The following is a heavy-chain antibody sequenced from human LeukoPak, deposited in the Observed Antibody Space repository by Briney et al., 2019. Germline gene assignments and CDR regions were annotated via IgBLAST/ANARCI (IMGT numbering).Heavy chain of an antibody. CDR3: ARAINELGTVAGAFDI. CDR2: INPNSGGT. V-gene: IGHV1-2*06. Sequence: GASVMVSCKASGYTFTGYYMHWVRQAPGQGLEWMGRINPNSGGTNYAQKFQGRVTMTRDTSISTAYMELSRLRSDDTAVYYCARAINELGTVAGAFDIWGQGTMVTVSS. J-gene: IGHJ3*02. CDR1: GYTFTGYY. D-gene: IGHD6-19*01.